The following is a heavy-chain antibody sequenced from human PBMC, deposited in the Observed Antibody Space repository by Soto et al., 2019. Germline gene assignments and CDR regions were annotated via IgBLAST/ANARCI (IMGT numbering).Heavy chain of an antibody. CDR3: TRVGGSVSGMDV. J-gene: IGHJ6*02. CDR2: IYYSGST. V-gene: IGHV4-39*01. Sequence: SETLSLTCTVSGGSISSSSYYWGWIRQPPGKGLEWIGSIYYSGSTYYNPSLKSRVTISVDTSENQFSLKLSSVTAEDTAVYYCTRVGGSVSGMDVWGQGTTVTVSS. CDR1: GGSISSSSYY. D-gene: IGHD1-26*01.